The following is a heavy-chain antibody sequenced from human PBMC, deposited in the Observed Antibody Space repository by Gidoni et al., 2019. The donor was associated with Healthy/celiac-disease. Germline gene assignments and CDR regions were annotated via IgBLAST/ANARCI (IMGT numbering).Heavy chain of an antibody. J-gene: IGHJ5*02. CDR2: ISAYNGNT. Sequence: PGQGLEWMGWISAYNGNTNYAQKLQGRVTMTTDTSTSTAYMELRSLRSDDTAVYYCARVWGVPAALYNWFDPWGQGTLVTVSS. D-gene: IGHD2-2*01. V-gene: IGHV1-18*01. CDR3: ARVWGVPAALYNWFDP.